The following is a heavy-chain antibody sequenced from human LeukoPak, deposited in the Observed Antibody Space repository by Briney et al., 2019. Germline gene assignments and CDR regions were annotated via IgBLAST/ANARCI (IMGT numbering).Heavy chain of an antibody. CDR1: SRSLSRGGYS. CDR3: ARGAPSTGLDV. Sequence: SDTLSLTCAVSSRSLSRGGYSWSSIRQPPGGGLERIGDMYHSGSTYYIPSLKSRVTISVHRTNNQCSRKLSSVTAADTAVYYGARGAPSTGLDVWGQGTTVTVSS. CDR2: MYHSGST. J-gene: IGHJ6*02. V-gene: IGHV4-30-2*01.